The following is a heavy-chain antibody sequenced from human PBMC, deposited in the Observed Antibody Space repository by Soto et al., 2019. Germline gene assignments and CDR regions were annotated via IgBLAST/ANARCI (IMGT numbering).Heavy chain of an antibody. V-gene: IGHV3-21*06. CDR2: IGTSSDT. D-gene: IGHD3-16*01. Sequence: PGGSLRLSCAASGFTFNNYGMNWVRQAPGKGLEWVSSIGTSSDTYYADSMKGRLTISRDNAQHSLYLQIHSLRVEDTAVYYCARGGYPRFWGQGTLVTVSS. J-gene: IGHJ4*02. CDR1: GFTFNNYG. CDR3: ARGGYPRF.